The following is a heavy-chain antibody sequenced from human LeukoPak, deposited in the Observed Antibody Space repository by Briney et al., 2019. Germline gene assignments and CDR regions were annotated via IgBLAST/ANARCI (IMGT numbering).Heavy chain of an antibody. Sequence: GGSLSHSYAPSGFTLDVYAMQWAAHAPGKGPVCVSGICWCSGSMGYAVSVKGRFTISRDNAKTSLYLQMNSLRAEDTALYYCAKDSRPYCSSTSCYGWFDPWGQGTLVTVSS. J-gene: IGHJ5*02. D-gene: IGHD2-2*01. CDR1: GFTLDVYA. V-gene: IGHV3-9*01. CDR3: AKDSRPYCSSTSCYGWFDP. CDR2: ICWCSGSM.